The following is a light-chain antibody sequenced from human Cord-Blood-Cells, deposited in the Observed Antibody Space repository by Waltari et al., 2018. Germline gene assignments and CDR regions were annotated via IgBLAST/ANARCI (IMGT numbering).Light chain of an antibody. CDR3: QQYGSST. V-gene: IGKV3-20*01. Sequence: EIVLTQSPGTLSLSPGERATLSCRASQSVSSSYLAWYQQKPGQAPRLLIYGASSRATGIPDRFSGSGSGTDFTLTISRLEPEDFAVNYCQQYGSSTFGQGTKVEIK. CDR1: QSVSSSY. CDR2: GAS. J-gene: IGKJ1*01.